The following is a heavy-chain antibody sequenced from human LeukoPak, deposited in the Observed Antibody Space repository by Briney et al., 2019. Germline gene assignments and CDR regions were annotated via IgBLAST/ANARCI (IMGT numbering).Heavy chain of an antibody. CDR2: IYYSGST. V-gene: IGHV4-39*01. D-gene: IGHD3-22*01. CDR3: ARHSDSSGLGSLYYYYMDV. CDR1: GGSISSSSYY. J-gene: IGHJ6*03. Sequence: SETLSLTCTVSGGSISSSSYYWGWIRQPPGKGLEWIGSIYYSGSTYYNPSLKSRVTISVDTSKNQFSLKLSSVTAADTAAYYCARHSDSSGLGSLYYYYMDVWGKGTTVTVSS.